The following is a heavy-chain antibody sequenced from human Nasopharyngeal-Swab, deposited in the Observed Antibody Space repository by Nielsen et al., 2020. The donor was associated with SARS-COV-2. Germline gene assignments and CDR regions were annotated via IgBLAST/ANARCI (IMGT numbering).Heavy chain of an antibody. D-gene: IGHD1-20*01. CDR2: IWYDGSNK. Sequence: VARAPQRGVVWVSDIWYDGSNKYYADSVKGRFTISRDNSKNTLYLQMNSLRAEDTAVYYCAREAGITGTLWRRHIATDFDYWGQGTLVTVSS. V-gene: IGHV3-33*01. J-gene: IGHJ4*02. CDR3: AREAGITGTLWRRHIATDFDY.